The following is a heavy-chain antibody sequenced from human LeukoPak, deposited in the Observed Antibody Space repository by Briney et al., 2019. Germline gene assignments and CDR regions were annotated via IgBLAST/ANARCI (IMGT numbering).Heavy chain of an antibody. CDR1: GFTFSSYA. CDR2: ISGSGGST. CDR3: ARDPAMQTWLSAYYFDY. D-gene: IGHD3-22*01. Sequence: QPGGSLRLSCAASGFTFSSYAMSWVRQAPGKGLEWVSAISGSGGSTYYADSVKGRFTISRDNSKNTLYLQMNSLRAEDTAVYYCARDPAMQTWLSAYYFDYWGQGTQVTVSS. V-gene: IGHV3-23*01. J-gene: IGHJ4*02.